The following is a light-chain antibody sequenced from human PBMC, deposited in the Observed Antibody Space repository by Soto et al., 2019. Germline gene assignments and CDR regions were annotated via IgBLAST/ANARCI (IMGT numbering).Light chain of an antibody. J-gene: IGKJ1*01. V-gene: IGKV3-11*01. Sequence: EIVLTQSPVTLSLSPGERATLSCRASQSIGTYLAWYQQKPDQAPRLLIYHASNRATGIPARFSGSGSGTGFTLTISSLEPEDFAVYYCQQRSDWTRTFDQGTKVEVK. CDR1: QSIGTY. CDR2: HAS. CDR3: QQRSDWTRT.